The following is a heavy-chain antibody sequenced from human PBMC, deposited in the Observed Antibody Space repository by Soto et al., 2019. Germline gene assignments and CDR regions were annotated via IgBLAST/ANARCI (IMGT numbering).Heavy chain of an antibody. CDR1: GFTFSTYS. V-gene: IGHV3-21*01. Sequence: EVQLVESGGGLVKPGGSLRLSCAASGFTFSTYSMNWVRQAPGKGLEWVSSISSSSSYIYYADSVKGRFTISTDNAKNSLYLQMNSLRAVYTAVSYCTRDQGADLKVLGIWGQGPMVTLSS. J-gene: IGHJ3*02. CDR3: TRDQGADLKVLGI. CDR2: ISSSSSYI. D-gene: IGHD3-16*01.